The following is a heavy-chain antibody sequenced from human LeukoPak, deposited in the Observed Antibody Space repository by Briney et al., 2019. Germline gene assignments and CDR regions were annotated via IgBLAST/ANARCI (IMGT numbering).Heavy chain of an antibody. CDR3: AREIVGATFWFDP. D-gene: IGHD1-26*01. Sequence: SQTLSLTSAISGDSVSSNSAAWNWLRQSPSRGLEWLGRTYYRSKWYNDYAVSVKSRITINPDTSKNQFSLQLNSVTPEDTAVYYCAREIVGATFWFDPWGQGTLVTVSS. CDR2: TYYRSKWYN. CDR1: GDSVSSNSAA. J-gene: IGHJ5*02. V-gene: IGHV6-1*01.